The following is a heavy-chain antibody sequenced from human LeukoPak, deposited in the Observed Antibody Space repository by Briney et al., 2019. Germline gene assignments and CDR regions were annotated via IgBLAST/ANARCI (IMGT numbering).Heavy chain of an antibody. CDR1: GYTFTGYY. J-gene: IGHJ4*02. Sequence: GASVKVSCKASGYTFTGYYMHWVRQAPGQGLEWMGWINPNSGGTNYAQKFQGRVTMTRDTSISTAYMELSRLRSDDTAVYYCARAKNDYVWGSYLPDFDYWGQGTLVTVSS. CDR2: INPNSGGT. D-gene: IGHD3-16*01. V-gene: IGHV1-2*02. CDR3: ARAKNDYVWGSYLPDFDY.